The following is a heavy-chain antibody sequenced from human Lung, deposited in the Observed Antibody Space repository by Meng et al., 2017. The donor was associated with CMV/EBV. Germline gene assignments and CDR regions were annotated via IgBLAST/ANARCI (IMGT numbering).Heavy chain of an antibody. CDR1: GFTFSRFA. V-gene: IGHV3-30-3*01. J-gene: IGHJ4*02. CDR2: ISYDGSNK. Sequence: GGSLRLXXAASGFTFSRFAMHWVRQAPGKGLEWVAVISYDGSNKYYADSVKGRFTISRDNSKNTLYLQMNSLRAEDTAVYHCARGIAVAPPSDWGQGTLVTVSS. CDR3: ARGIAVAPPSD. D-gene: IGHD6-19*01.